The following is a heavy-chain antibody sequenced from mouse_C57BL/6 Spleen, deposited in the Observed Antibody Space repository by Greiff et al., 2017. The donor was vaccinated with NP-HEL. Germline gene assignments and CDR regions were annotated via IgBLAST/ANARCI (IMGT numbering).Heavy chain of an antibody. J-gene: IGHJ3*01. D-gene: IGHD1-1*01. CDR1: GYTFTSYW. V-gene: IGHV1-53*01. Sequence: QVQLQQPGTELVKPGASVKLSCKASGYTFTSYWMHWVKQRPGQGLEWIGNINPSNGGTNYNGKFKGKATLTADKSSSTAYMQLSSLTSEDSAVYFCARSQLRRFSFAYWGQGTLVTVSA. CDR3: ARSQLRRFSFAY. CDR2: INPSNGGT.